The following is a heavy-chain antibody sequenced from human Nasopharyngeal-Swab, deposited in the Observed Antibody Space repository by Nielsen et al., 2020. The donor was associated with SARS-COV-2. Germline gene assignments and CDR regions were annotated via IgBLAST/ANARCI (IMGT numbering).Heavy chain of an antibody. Sequence: GESLKISCTASGFIFNKAWVSWVRQAPGGGLEWVGRSKTKTDSEPADYATPVKGRFIISRDDSKNTVYLQMDSLKTEDTAMYYCTTDLHDFGDLDYWGRGTLVTVS. V-gene: IGHV3-15*01. J-gene: IGHJ4*02. CDR2: SKTKTDSEPA. CDR1: GFIFNKAW. D-gene: IGHD3/OR15-3a*01. CDR3: TTDLHDFGDLDY.